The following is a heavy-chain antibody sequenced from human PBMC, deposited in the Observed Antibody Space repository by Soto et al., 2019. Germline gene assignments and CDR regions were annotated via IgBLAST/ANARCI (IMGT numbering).Heavy chain of an antibody. CDR1: GGSISSYY. CDR3: ARVRYFDWLRPSPNYYYYYYMDV. J-gene: IGHJ6*03. Sequence: PSETLSLTCTVSGGSISSYYWSWIRQPPGKGLEWIGYIYYSGSTNYNPSLKSRVTISVDTSKNQFSLKLSSVTAADTAVYYCARVRYFDWLRPSPNYYYYYYMDVWGKGTTVTVSS. D-gene: IGHD3-9*01. CDR2: IYYSGST. V-gene: IGHV4-59*08.